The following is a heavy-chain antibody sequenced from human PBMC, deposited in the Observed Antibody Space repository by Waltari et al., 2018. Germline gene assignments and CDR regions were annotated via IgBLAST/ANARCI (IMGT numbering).Heavy chain of an antibody. CDR2: AHSSGST. V-gene: IGHV4-4*07. CDR3: ARGRDSQSMWPVGD. CDR1: GGPTSSHY. D-gene: IGHD1-26*01. Sequence: QVQLQESGPGLVKPSETLSLTCTVSGGPTSSHYWSWIRQPAGKGLGWIGRAHSSGSTNYNPSLKSRVIMSVDTSKNQFSLSLISVTAADSAVYYCARGRDSQSMWPVGDWGHGVLVTVSS. J-gene: IGHJ4*01.